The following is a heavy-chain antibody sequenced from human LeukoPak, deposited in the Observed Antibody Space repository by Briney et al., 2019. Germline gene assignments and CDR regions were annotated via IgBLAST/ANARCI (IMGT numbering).Heavy chain of an antibody. D-gene: IGHD6-13*01. CDR1: GFTFSGSA. V-gene: IGHV3-73*01. CDR3: TSLLFSSSWSGELFDI. J-gene: IGHJ3*02. CDR2: IRSKANSYVT. Sequence: PGGSLRLSCAASGFTFSGSAMHWVRQASGKGLEWVGRIRSKANSYVTAYAASVKGRFTISRDDSKNTAYLQMNSLKTEDTAVYYCTSLLFSSSWSGELFDIWGQGTMVTVSS.